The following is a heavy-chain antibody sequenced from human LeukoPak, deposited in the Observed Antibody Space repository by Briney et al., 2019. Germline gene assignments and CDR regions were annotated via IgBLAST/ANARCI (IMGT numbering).Heavy chain of an antibody. J-gene: IGHJ4*02. CDR3: AKRHDSNYCGGDCYSWAFDY. Sequence: SETLSLTCTVSGGSISSYYWSWIRQPPGKGLEWIGYIYYSGSTNYNPSLKRRVTISVDTSKNQFSLKLSSVTAADTAVYYCAKRHDSNYCGGDCYSWAFDYWGQGTLVTVSS. V-gene: IGHV4-59*01. CDR2: IYYSGST. CDR1: GGSISSYY. D-gene: IGHD2-21*02.